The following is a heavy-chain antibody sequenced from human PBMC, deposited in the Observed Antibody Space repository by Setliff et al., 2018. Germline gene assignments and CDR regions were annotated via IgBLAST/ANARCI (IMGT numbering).Heavy chain of an antibody. J-gene: IGHJ4*02. CDR2: INHSGST. CDR1: GGSFSGYY. D-gene: IGHD6-13*01. V-gene: IGHV4-34*01. CDR3: ARAGIAAPFDY. Sequence: SETLSLTCAVYGGSFSGYYWSWIRQPPGKGLEWIGGINHSGSTNYNPSLKSRVTISVDTSKNQFSLKLSSVTAADTAVYYCARAGIAAPFDYWGQGTLVTVSS.